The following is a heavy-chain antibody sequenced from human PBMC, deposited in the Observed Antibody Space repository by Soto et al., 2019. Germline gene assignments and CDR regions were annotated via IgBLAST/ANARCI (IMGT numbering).Heavy chain of an antibody. J-gene: IGHJ3*02. CDR1: GFTFSSYS. V-gene: IGHV3-21*01. D-gene: IGHD3-22*01. Sequence: SLRLSCAASGFTFSSYSMNWVRQAPGKGLEWVSSISSSSYIYYADSVKGRFTISRDNAKNSLYLQMNSLRAEDTAVYYCARDSLYDSSGYPHAFDIWGQGTMVTVSS. CDR2: ISSSSYI. CDR3: ARDSLYDSSGYPHAFDI.